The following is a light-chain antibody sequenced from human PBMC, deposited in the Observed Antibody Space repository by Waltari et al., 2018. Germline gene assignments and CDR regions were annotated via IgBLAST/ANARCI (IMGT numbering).Light chain of an antibody. CDR2: GNH. CDR1: SSNIGSTYD. Sequence: QSVLTQPPSVSGAPRQTVTISCTGSSSNIGSTYDVHWYQQLPGTAPKLLIYGNHSRPSGVPDRFSGPKAGTSAALAIPGLQAEDEAYYDCQSYDRSLNGHVVFGGGTKVTVL. J-gene: IGLJ2*01. V-gene: IGLV1-40*01. CDR3: QSYDRSLNGHVV.